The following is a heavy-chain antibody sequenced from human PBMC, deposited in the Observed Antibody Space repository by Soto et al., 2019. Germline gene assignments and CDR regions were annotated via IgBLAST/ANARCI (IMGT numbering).Heavy chain of an antibody. J-gene: IGHJ6*02. CDR3: ARGHYRYAMDV. V-gene: IGHV4-30-2*01. CDR2: IYHSGST. Sequence: SETLSLTCDVSGGSISTGGYSWNWIRQPPGKGLEWVGYIYHSGSTYDNPSLKSRVTMSVNRSKNQFSLNLTSVTAADTAVYFCARGHYRYAMDVWGQGTTVTVSS. CDR1: GGSISTGGYS.